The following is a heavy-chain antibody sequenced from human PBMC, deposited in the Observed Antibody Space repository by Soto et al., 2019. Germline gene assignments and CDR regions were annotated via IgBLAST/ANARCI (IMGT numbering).Heavy chain of an antibody. CDR3: ARVWSVTTRGVVDY. CDR2: IYYSGST. Sequence: SETLSLTCTVSGGSISSGGYYWSWIRQHPGKGLEWIGYIYYSGSTYYNPSLKSRVTISVDTSKNQFSLKLSSVTAADTAVYDCARVWSVTTRGVVDYWGQGTLVTVSS. V-gene: IGHV4-31*03. J-gene: IGHJ4*02. D-gene: IGHD4-17*01. CDR1: GGSISSGGYY.